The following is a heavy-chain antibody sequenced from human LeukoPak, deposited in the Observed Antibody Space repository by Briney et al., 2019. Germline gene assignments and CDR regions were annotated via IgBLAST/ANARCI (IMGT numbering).Heavy chain of an antibody. CDR2: IWYDGSNK. J-gene: IGHJ4*02. D-gene: IGHD3-9*01. Sequence: GGSLRVSCAASGFTFSSFVLHWVCQAPGKGLEWVAVIWYDGSNKYYADSVKRRFTISRDNSKNTLYLQMNSLRAEDTAVYYCASFDILTGYYSTPVSYWAEGPLVTVSS. V-gene: IGHV3-33*01. CDR3: ASFDILTGYYSTPVSY. CDR1: GFTFSSFV.